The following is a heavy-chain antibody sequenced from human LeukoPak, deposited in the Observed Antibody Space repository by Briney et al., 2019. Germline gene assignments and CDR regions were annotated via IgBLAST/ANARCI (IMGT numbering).Heavy chain of an antibody. CDR2: IYTSGST. J-gene: IGHJ3*02. CDR3: ATGGIAVAAHDAFDI. V-gene: IGHV4-4*07. D-gene: IGHD6-19*01. CDR1: GGSISSYY. Sequence: SETLSLTCTVSGGSISSYYWSWIRQPAGKGLEWIGRIYTSGSTNYNPSLKSRVTMSVDTSKNQFSLKLSSVTAADTAVYYCATGGIAVAAHDAFDIRGQGTMVTVSS.